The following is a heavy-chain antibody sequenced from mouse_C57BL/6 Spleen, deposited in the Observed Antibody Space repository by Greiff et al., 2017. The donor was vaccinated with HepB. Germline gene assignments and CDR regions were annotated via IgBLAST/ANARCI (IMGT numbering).Heavy chain of an antibody. J-gene: IGHJ2*01. CDR2: ISYDGSN. V-gene: IGHV3-6*01. CDR1: GYSITSGYY. Sequence: DVQLQESGPGLVKPSQSLSLTCSVTGYSITSGYYWNWIRQFPGNKLEWMGYISYDGSNNYNPSLKNRISITRDTSKNQFFLKLNSVTTEDTATYYCARLCDGYFDYWGQGTTLTVSS. D-gene: IGHD2-3*01. CDR3: ARLCDGYFDY.